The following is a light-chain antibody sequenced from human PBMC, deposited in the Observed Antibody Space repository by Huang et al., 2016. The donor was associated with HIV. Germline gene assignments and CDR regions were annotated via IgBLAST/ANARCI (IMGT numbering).Light chain of an antibody. V-gene: IGKV1-39*01. Sequence: DIQMTQSPSSLSASVGDRVTITCRASRSITNYLNWYQQKPGKAPKLLIYGAFSLESGVPSRVSGSGSGTDFTLTINRLQPEDVATYYCQQSYSTPLTFGQGTKVESK. CDR3: QQSYSTPLT. J-gene: IGKJ1*01. CDR1: RSITNY. CDR2: GAF.